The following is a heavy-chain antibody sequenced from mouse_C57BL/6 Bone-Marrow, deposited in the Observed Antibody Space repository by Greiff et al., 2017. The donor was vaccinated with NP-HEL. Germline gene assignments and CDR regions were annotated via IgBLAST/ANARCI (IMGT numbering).Heavy chain of an antibody. CDR3: ASITTVVATHWYFDV. D-gene: IGHD1-1*01. CDR1: GYTFTSYW. V-gene: IGHV1-55*01. Sequence: QVQLQQPGAELVKPGASVKMSCKASGYTFTSYWITWVKQRPGQGLEWIGDIYPGSGSTNYNEKFKSKATLTVDTSSSTAYMQLSSLTSEDSAVYYCASITTVVATHWYFDVWGTGTTVTVSS. J-gene: IGHJ1*03. CDR2: IYPGSGST.